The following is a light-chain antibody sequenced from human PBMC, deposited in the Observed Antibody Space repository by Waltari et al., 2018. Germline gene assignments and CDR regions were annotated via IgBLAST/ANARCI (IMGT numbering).Light chain of an antibody. V-gene: IGKV4-1*01. CDR1: QSVLFSLNNKNY. CDR3: QQYCTTPLT. J-gene: IGKJ4*01. Sequence: DIVMTQSPDSLAVSLGARATIHCKSSQSVLFSLNNKNYLAWYQQKPGQPPKLLIYWASTRESGVPDRFSGSESGTDFNLTISSLQAEDVAVYYCQQYCTTPLTFGGGTKVEIK. CDR2: WAS.